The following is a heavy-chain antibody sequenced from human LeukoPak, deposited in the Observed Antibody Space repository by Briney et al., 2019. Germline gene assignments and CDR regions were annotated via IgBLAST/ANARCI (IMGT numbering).Heavy chain of an antibody. CDR1: GYTLTELS. Sequence: ASVKVSCKVPGYTLTELSMHWVRQAPGKGLEWMGGFDPEDGETIYAQKFQGRVTMTEDTSTDTAYMELSSLRSEDTAVYYCATDQELLYPHAFDIWGQGTMVTVSS. CDR2: FDPEDGET. D-gene: IGHD2-8*01. V-gene: IGHV1-24*01. CDR3: ATDQELLYPHAFDI. J-gene: IGHJ3*02.